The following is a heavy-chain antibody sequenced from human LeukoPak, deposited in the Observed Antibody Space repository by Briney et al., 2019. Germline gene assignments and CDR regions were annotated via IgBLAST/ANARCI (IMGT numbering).Heavy chain of an antibody. V-gene: IGHV4-30-4*01. J-gene: IGHJ4*02. Sequence: SETLSLTCAVYGGSFSGYYWSWIRQPPGKGLEWIGYIYYSGSTYYNPSLKSRVTISVDTSKNQFSLKLSSVTAADTAVYYCARVTVFTIDYWGQGTLVTVSS. CDR3: ARVTVFTIDY. D-gene: IGHD1-14*01. CDR2: IYYSGST. CDR1: GGSFSGYY.